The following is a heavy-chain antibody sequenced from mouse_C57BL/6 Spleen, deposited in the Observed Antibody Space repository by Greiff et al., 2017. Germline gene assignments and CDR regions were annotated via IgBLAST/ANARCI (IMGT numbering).Heavy chain of an antibody. D-gene: IGHD2-4*01. CDR1: GYTFTSYW. J-gene: IGHJ3*01. CDR3: ARGEYDYDLGFAY. Sequence: QVQLQQPGAELVRPGSSVKLSCKASGYTFTSYWMDWVKQRPGQGLEWIGNIYPSDSETHYNQKFKDKATLTVDKSSSTAYMQLSSLTSEDSAVYYCARGEYDYDLGFAYWGQGTLVTVSA. CDR2: IYPSDSET. V-gene: IGHV1-61*01.